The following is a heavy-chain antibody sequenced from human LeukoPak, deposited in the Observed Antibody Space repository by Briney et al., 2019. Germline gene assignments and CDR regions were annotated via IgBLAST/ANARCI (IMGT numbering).Heavy chain of an antibody. CDR2: IYYSGST. J-gene: IGHJ6*03. Sequence: SETLSLTCAVSGVSITSHCRSWVRQPPGKGLEWIGSIYYSGSTTYNPSLKRRVTISVETTNTQVSLKLSSVTGAATTVYYIARGGAASGDYSYSMDAWGKGNTVTVSS. CDR1: GVSITSHC. V-gene: IGHV4-59*11. CDR3: ARGGAASGDYSYSMDA. D-gene: IGHD5-12*01.